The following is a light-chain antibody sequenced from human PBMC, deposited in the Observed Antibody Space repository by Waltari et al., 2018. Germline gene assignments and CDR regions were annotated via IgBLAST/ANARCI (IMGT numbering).Light chain of an antibody. CDR2: WAS. CDR3: HQYHCGHT. CDR1: QSVLYSSNNKNY. Sequence: DIVMTQSPDSLAVSLGERATINCKSSQSVLYSSNNKNYLAWYQQKPGQPPKLLIYWASTRESGVPDRFSGSGSGTDFTLTISSLQAEDVAVYYCHQYHCGHTFGQGTKLEI. J-gene: IGKJ2*01. V-gene: IGKV4-1*01.